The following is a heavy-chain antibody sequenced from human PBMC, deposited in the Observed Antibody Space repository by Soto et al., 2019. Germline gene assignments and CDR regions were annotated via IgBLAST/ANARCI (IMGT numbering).Heavy chain of an antibody. V-gene: IGHV3-30-3*01. CDR2: ISYDGSNK. J-gene: IGHJ6*02. D-gene: IGHD6-13*01. CDR3: ARERGSSRYYYGMDV. CDR1: RFTFNTYE. Sequence: PGGSLRLSCAASRFTFNTYEMNWVRQAPGKGLEWVAVISYDGSNKYYADSVKGRFTTSRDNSKNTLYLQTNSLRAEDTAVYYCARERGSSRYYYGMDVWGQGTTVTVSS.